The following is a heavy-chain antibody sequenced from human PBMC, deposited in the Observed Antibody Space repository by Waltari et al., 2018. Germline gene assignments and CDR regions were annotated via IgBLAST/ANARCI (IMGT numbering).Heavy chain of an antibody. V-gene: IGHV3-64*07. CDR3: ARVRSGWYYFDS. CDR1: GFTFSGDA. D-gene: IGHD3-3*01. J-gene: IGHJ4*02. CDR2: MTRDGGTT. Sequence: EVQLEESGGALVQPGGSLRLSCVASGFTFSGDAMHWVRQPPGKGMGYVASMTRDGGTTYYVDSVKARFTVARDNAKNTLHLQMASLRVEDTAVYFCARVRSGWYYFDSWGQGTLVTVSS.